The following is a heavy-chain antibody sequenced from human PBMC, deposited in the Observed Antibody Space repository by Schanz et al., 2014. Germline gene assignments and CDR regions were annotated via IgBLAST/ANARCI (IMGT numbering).Heavy chain of an antibody. Sequence: EVQLVESGGGVVQPGKSLRLSCATSGFIFRSFGIHWVRQAPGKGLEWVSSISSSGSYIHYADSVKGRFTISRDNAKNTLYLQMNSLRAEDTAVYYCARDSRPNYDFLTAYYSIDYWGQGTLVTVSS. J-gene: IGHJ4*02. D-gene: IGHD3-9*01. CDR1: GFIFRSFG. CDR3: ARDSRPNYDFLTAYYSIDY. CDR2: ISSSGSYI. V-gene: IGHV3-21*01.